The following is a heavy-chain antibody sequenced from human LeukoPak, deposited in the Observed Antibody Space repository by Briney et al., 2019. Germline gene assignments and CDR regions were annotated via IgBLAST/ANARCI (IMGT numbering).Heavy chain of an antibody. D-gene: IGHD6-19*01. CDR1: GFTFSSHW. CDR2: IKSDGITT. Sequence: GGSLRLSCAASGFTFSSHWMHWVRQAPGRGLVWVSRIKSDGITTNYADFVRGRFTISRDNAENTLYLQMNSLRAEDTAVYYCVRDSSGSYWGQGTLVTVSS. V-gene: IGHV3-74*01. J-gene: IGHJ4*02. CDR3: VRDSSGSY.